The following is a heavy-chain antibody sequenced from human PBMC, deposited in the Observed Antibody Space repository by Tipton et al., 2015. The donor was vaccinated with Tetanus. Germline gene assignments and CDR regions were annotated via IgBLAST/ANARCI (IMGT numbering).Heavy chain of an antibody. D-gene: IGHD2-2*01. CDR1: GDSIRSEDYY. CDR3: ARLTCSSPSCYYYYYYYVDV. J-gene: IGHJ6*03. V-gene: IGHV4-30-4*01. CDR2: IYYSGST. Sequence: TLSLTCSVSGDSIRSEDYYWVWIRQSPGKGLEWLGYIYYSGSTYNNPSLKSRVSISLDASKNQFSLSLNSVTAADSATYYCARLTCSSPSCYYYYYYYVDVWGTGTAVAVSS.